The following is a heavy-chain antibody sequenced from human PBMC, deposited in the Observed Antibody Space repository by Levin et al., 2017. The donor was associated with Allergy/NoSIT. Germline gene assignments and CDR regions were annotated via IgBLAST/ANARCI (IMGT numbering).Heavy chain of an antibody. D-gene: IGHD6-13*01. CDR1: GGSISSYY. Sequence: SETLSLTCTVSGGSISSYYWNWIRQPPGKGLEWIGYIYYSGSTNYNPSLKSRVTISVDTSKNQFSLKLSSVTAADTAVYYCASFWAAAHIGWFDPWGQGTLVTVSS. CDR3: ASFWAAAHIGWFDP. J-gene: IGHJ5*02. V-gene: IGHV4-59*01. CDR2: IYYSGST.